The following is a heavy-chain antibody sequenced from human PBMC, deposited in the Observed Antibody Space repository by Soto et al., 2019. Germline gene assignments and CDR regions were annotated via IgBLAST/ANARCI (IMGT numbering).Heavy chain of an antibody. V-gene: IGHV4-59*01. CDR3: ARDRGSHNWFDT. J-gene: IGHJ5*02. CDR1: GGSISSYY. CDR2: IYYSGST. D-gene: IGHD1-26*01. Sequence: PSETLSLTCTVSGGSISSYYWSWIRQPPGKGLEWIGYIYYSGSTNYNPSLKSRVTISVDTSKNQFSLKLSSVTAADTAVYYCARDRGSHNWFDTWGQVTLVTVSS.